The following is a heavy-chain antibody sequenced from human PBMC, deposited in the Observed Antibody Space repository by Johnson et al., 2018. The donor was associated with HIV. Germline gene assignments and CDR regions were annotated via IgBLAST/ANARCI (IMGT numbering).Heavy chain of an antibody. CDR1: GFTFSSYG. V-gene: IGHV3-30*03. CDR3: ARVRRSGTYYVDAFDI. CDR2: ISYDGSTK. Sequence: QVQLVESGGGVVQPGRSLRLSCAASGFTFSSYGIYWVRQAPGKGLEWVTVISYDGSTKYYADSVKGRFTISRDNSKNTLYLQMKSLRAEDTAVYYCARVRRSGTYYVDAFDIWGQGTMVTVSS. D-gene: IGHD1-26*01. J-gene: IGHJ3*02.